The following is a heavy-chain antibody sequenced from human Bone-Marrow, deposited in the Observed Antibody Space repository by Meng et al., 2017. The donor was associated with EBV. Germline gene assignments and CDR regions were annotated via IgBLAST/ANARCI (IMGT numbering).Heavy chain of an antibody. CDR1: GFTFSNAW. CDR2: ISGSGGST. Sequence: EVQLVESGGGLVKPGGSLRPSLAASGFTFSNAWMSWVRQAPGKGLEWVSAISGSGGSTYYADSVKGRFTISRDNSKNTLYLQMNSLRAEDTAVYYCAKDLKVVPKGGFDPWGPGTMVTVS. CDR3: AKDLKVVPKGGFDP. V-gene: IGHV3-23*04. D-gene: IGHD2-2*01. J-gene: IGHJ5*02.